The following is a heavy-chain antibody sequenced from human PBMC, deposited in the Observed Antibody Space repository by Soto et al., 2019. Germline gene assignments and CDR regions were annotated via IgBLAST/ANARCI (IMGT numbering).Heavy chain of an antibody. CDR2: ISGSGGST. CDR3: AKGLQACGAVNYDFWSGSCYYFDY. J-gene: IGHJ4*02. D-gene: IGHD3-3*01. Sequence: GGPLRLSCAASGFTFSSYAMSWVRQAPGKGLEWVSAISGSGGSTYYADSVKGRFTISRDNSKNTLYLQMNSLRAEDTAVYYCAKGLQACGAVNYDFWSGSCYYFDYWGQGTLVTVSS. V-gene: IGHV3-23*01. CDR1: GFTFSSYA.